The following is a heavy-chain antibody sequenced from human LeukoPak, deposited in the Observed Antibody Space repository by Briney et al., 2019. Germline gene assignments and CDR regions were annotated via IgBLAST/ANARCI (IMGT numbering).Heavy chain of an antibody. Sequence: PSETLSLTCTVSGGSISSYYWSWIRQPAGKGLEWIGRIYTSGSTNYNPSLKSRVTMSVDTSKNQSSLKLSSVTAADTAVYYCARGKSSGSYFAFDIWGQGTMVTVSS. D-gene: IGHD3-10*01. CDR2: IYTSGST. CDR3: ARGKSSGSYFAFDI. V-gene: IGHV4-4*07. CDR1: GGSISSYY. J-gene: IGHJ3*02.